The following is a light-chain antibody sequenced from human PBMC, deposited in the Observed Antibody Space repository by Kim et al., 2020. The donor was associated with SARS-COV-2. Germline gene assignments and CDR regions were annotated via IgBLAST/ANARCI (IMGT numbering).Light chain of an antibody. J-gene: IGKJ5*01. V-gene: IGKV3-15*01. CDR2: GAS. CDR3: QQYNNWPIT. Sequence: ESPGERATLACRASQSVSSNLAWYQQKPGQAPRLLIYGASTRATGIPARFSGSGSGTEFTLTIRSLQSEDFAVYYCQQYNNWPITFGQGTRLEIK. CDR1: QSVSSN.